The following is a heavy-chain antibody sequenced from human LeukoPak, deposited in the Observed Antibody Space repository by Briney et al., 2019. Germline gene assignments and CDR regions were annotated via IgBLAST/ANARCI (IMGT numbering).Heavy chain of an antibody. CDR3: ARVPSGLLWFGELSPNYYYGMDV. V-gene: IGHV4-34*01. CDR2: INHSGST. D-gene: IGHD3-10*01. CDR1: GGSFSGYY. Sequence: SETLSLTCAVYGGSFSGYYWSWTRQPPGKGLEWIGEINHSGSTNYNPSLKSRGTISVDTSKNQFSLKVSSVTAADTAVYYCARVPSGLLWFGELSPNYYYGMDVWGKGTTVTVSS. J-gene: IGHJ6*04.